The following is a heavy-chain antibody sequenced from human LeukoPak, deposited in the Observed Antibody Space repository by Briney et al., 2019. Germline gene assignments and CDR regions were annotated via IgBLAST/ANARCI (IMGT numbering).Heavy chain of an antibody. V-gene: IGHV3-30*04. CDR2: ISYDGSNK. J-gene: IGHJ4*02. CDR1: GFTFSTYA. Sequence: HTGVSLRLSCAASGFTFSTYAMHWVRQAPGKGLEWVAVISYDGSNKYYADSVKGRFTISRDNSKDTLHLQMNSLRTEDTAVYYCARAPGWHFDYWGQGTLVTVSS. D-gene: IGHD6-19*01. CDR3: ARAPGWHFDY.